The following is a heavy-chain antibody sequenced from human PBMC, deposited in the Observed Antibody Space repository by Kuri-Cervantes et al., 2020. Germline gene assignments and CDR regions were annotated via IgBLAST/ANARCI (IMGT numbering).Heavy chain of an antibody. J-gene: IGHJ4*02. CDR3: AKMYGDYLFDY. V-gene: IGHV4-31*01. D-gene: IGHD4-17*01. Sequence: TISVDTSKNQFSLKLSSVTAADTAVYYCAKMYGDYLFDYWGQGTLVTVSS.